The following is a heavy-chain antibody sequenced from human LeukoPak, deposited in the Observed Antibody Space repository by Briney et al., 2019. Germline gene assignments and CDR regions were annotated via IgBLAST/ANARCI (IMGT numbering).Heavy chain of an antibody. CDR1: GFTYHW. CDR3: AKAPVTTCSGAYCYPFDY. CDR2: IREDGGHT. J-gene: IGHJ4*02. Sequence: GGSLRLSCVTSGFTYHWMSWVRQAPGKGLEWVANIREDGGHTNYVDSVKGRFTISRDSSKNTLYLQMNSLRAGDAAVYYCAKAPVTTCSGAYCYPFDYWSQGTLVTVSS. V-gene: IGHV3-7*03. D-gene: IGHD2-15*01.